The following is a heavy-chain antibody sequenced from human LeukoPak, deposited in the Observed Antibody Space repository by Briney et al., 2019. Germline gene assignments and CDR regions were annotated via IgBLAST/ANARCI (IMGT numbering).Heavy chain of an antibody. Sequence: GGSLRLSCAASGFTFSSYAMHWVRQAPGKGLEWVAVISYDGSNKYYADSVKGRFTISRDNAKNSLYLQMNSLRAEDTAVYYCARGAGITMVRGVRAGAFDIWGQGTMVTVPS. CDR1: GFTFSSYA. V-gene: IGHV3-30*04. J-gene: IGHJ3*02. D-gene: IGHD3-10*01. CDR3: ARGAGITMVRGVRAGAFDI. CDR2: ISYDGSNK.